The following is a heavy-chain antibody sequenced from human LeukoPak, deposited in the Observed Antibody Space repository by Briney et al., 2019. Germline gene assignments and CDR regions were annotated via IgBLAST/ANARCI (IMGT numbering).Heavy chain of an antibody. CDR3: ARDKEAAAALYSYMEV. CDR1: GFTFSSYS. V-gene: IGHV3-21*01. J-gene: IGHJ6*03. CDR2: ISSSSSYI. Sequence: GGSLRLSCAASGFTFSSYSMNWVRQAPGKGLEWVSSISSSSSYIYYADSVKGRFTISRDNAKNSLYLQMNSLRAEDAAVYYCARDKEAAAALYSYMEVWGKGATVTVSS. D-gene: IGHD6-13*01.